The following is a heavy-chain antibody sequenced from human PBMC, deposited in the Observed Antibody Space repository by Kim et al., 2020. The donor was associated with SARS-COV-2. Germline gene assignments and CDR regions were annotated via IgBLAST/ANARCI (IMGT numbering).Heavy chain of an antibody. CDR1: GGTFSSYA. CDR3: ARVPYHDYYDSSGYYYAFDY. CDR2: IIPIFGTA. D-gene: IGHD3-22*01. Sequence: SVKVSCKASGGTFSSYAISWVRQAPGQGLEWMGGIIPIFGTANYAQKFQGRVTITADESTSTAYMELSSLRSEDTAVYYCARVPYHDYYDSSGYYYAFDYWGQGTLVTVSS. V-gene: IGHV1-69*13. J-gene: IGHJ4*02.